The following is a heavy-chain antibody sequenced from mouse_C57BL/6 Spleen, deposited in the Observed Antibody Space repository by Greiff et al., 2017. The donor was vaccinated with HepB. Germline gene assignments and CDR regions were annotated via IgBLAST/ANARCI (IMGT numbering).Heavy chain of an antibody. D-gene: IGHD1-1*01. CDR3: ARGDYGSSYGAY. V-gene: IGHV1-50*01. CDR2: IDPSDSYT. J-gene: IGHJ3*01. CDR1: GYTFTSYW. Sequence: QVQLQQPGAELVKPGASVKLSCKASGYTFTSYWMQWVKQRPGQGLEWIGEIDPSDSYTNYNQKFKGKATLTVDTSSSTAYMQLSSLTSEDSAVYYCARGDYGSSYGAYWGQGTLVTVSA.